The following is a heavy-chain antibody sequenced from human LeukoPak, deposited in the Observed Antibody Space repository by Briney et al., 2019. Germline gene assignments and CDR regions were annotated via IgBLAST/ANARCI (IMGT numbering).Heavy chain of an antibody. CDR1: GGSISGYY. J-gene: IGHJ5*02. CDR2: IYYSGST. D-gene: IGHD2-15*01. CDR3: ARALVAARGGDWFDP. V-gene: IGHV4-30-4*01. Sequence: SETLSLTCTVSGGSISGYYWSWIRQPPGKGLEWIGYIYYSGSTYYNPSLKSRVTISVDTSKNQFSLKLSSVTAADTAVYYCARALVAARGGDWFDPWGQGTLVTVSS.